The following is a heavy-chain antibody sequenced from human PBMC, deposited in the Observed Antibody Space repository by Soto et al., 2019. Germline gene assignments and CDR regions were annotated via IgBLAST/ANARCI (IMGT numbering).Heavy chain of an antibody. Sequence: SETLSLTCTVSGGSIISFGWSCILQQTGKGLEWSGDVYHSGSINYSPSLTSRLTISVDKSKNQFSLRLSAVTAADTAVYYCARDREVEVPGSDGNSHYYYMDLWGRGTTVTVSS. J-gene: IGHJ6*03. CDR3: ARDREVEVPGSDGNSHYYYMDL. CDR1: GGSIISFG. V-gene: IGHV4-59*08. CDR2: VYHSGSI. D-gene: IGHD6-19*01.